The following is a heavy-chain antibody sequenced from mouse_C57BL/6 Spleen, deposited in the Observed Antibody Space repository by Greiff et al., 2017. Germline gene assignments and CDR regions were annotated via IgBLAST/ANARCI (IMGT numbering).Heavy chain of an antibody. CDR3: AGGSRGYFDY. CDR1: GYTFTSYW. V-gene: IGHV1-50*01. Sequence: QVQLQQPGAELVKPGASVKLSCKASGYTFTSYWMQWVKQRPGQGLEWIGEIDPSDSYTNYNQKFKGKATLTVDTSSSTAYMQLSSLTSEDSAVYYCAGGSRGYFDYWGQGITLTVSS. J-gene: IGHJ2*01. D-gene: IGHD1-1*01. CDR2: IDPSDSYT.